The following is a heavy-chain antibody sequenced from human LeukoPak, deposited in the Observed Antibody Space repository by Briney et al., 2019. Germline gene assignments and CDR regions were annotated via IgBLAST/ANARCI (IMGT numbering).Heavy chain of an antibody. CDR1: GGSFCGYY. CDR3: ARGAVVSFPYYYYYMDV. J-gene: IGHJ6*03. V-gene: IGHV4-34*01. D-gene: IGHD4-23*01. CDR2: INHSGST. Sequence: SGTLSLTCAAYGGSFCGYYWGWLRQPPGKGLDWIGEINHSGSTNYNPSFKSRVTISVDTSKNQFSLKPSSVTAADTAVYYCARGAVVSFPYYYYYMDVWGKGTTVTVSS.